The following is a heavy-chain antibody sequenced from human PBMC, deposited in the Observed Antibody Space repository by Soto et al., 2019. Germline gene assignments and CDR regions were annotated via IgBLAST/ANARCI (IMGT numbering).Heavy chain of an antibody. CDR1: GFSLSTTGVG. D-gene: IGHD4-17*01. CDR2: IYWDDDK. Sequence: SGPTLVNPTQTLTLTFTFSGFSLSTTGVGVGWIRQPPGKALEWLALIYWDDDKRYSPSLNSRLTITKDTSKNQVVLTMTNVDPVDTATYYCAHRRAYGDYVDFDYWAQGTLVPVSS. J-gene: IGHJ4*02. V-gene: IGHV2-5*02. CDR3: AHRRAYGDYVDFDY.